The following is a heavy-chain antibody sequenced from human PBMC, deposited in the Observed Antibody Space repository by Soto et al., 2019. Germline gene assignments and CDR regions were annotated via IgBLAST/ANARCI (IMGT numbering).Heavy chain of an antibody. CDR2: IDPSDSYT. J-gene: IGHJ4*02. CDR1: GYTFTGHW. V-gene: IGHV5-10-1*01. CDR3: TRHTGYDSSLDY. D-gene: IGHD5-12*01. Sequence: GESLKISCPVSGYTFTGHWISWFLQMPGKGLEWMGRIDPSDSYTDYSPTVQGHVTMSADKSINTAYLQWSSLQASDTAVYYCTRHTGYDSSLDYWGQGTLVTVSS.